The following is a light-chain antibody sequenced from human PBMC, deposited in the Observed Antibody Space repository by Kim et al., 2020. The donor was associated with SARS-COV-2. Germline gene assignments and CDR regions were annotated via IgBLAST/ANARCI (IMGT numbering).Light chain of an antibody. CDR2: GVR. Sequence: GQSTTLSSTGTSSDVGGYNSVSWYQQHPGKAPKHMNYGVRKRPSGVPDRFSGSKSGNTASLTGSGLQAEDEADYYCSSYAGSNNLVFGGGTQLTVL. CDR3: SSYAGSNNLV. J-gene: IGLJ2*01. V-gene: IGLV2-8*01. CDR1: SSDVGGYNS.